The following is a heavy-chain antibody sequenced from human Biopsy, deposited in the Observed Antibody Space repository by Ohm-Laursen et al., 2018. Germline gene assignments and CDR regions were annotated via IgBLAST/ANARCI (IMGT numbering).Heavy chain of an antibody. V-gene: IGHV4-59*08. CDR1: GGSISSFY. D-gene: IGHD3-22*01. Sequence: SVTLSLTCTVPGGSISSFYWSWIRQPQGQGLVWIGNIYYSGITNYNPSLKSRFSISVDTSKNQFSLMLSSVTAADTAVYYCARHGDFYYDSNIVIGALDIWGQGTMVTVSS. CDR2: IYYSGIT. J-gene: IGHJ3*02. CDR3: ARHGDFYYDSNIVIGALDI.